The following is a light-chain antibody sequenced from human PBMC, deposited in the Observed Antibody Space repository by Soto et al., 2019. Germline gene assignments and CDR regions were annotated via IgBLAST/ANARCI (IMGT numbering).Light chain of an antibody. CDR3: MQGRHWPPK. CDR2: EVP. Sequence: GVMTPSPLSLPVTLGQPASICCTSSQSLVYSDGNTYLNWVQQRTGQSPRRLIYEVPNRDSGVPDRFSGSGPSTDFTLKISRVEAEDVGVYYCMQGRHWPPKFGEGTKVEIK. V-gene: IGKV2-30*01. CDR1: QSLVYSDGNTY. J-gene: IGKJ1*01.